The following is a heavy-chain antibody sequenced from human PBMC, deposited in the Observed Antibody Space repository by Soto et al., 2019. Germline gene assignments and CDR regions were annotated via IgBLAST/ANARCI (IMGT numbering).Heavy chain of an antibody. V-gene: IGHV1-69*13. CDR1: GGTFSSYA. Sequence: SVKVSCKASGGTFSSYAISWVRQAPGQGLEWMGGIIPIFGTANYAQKFQGRVTITADESTSTAYMELSSLRSEDTAVYYCAGRRNLTGRGGFDRWGQGTLVTVAS. D-gene: IGHD3-9*01. J-gene: IGHJ5*02. CDR2: IIPIFGTA. CDR3: AGRRNLTGRGGFDR.